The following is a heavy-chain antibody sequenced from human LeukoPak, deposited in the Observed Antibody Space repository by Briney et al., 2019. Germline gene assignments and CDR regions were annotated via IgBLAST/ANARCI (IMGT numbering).Heavy chain of an antibody. Sequence: QTGGSLRLSRAASGFTFSSYGMHWVRQAPGKGLEWVAVMSYDGSNKYYADSVKGRFTISRDNSKNTLYLQMNSLRAEDTAVYYCAKDFYYDSSGYYYPFDYWGQGTLVTVSS. D-gene: IGHD3-22*01. CDR2: MSYDGSNK. CDR3: AKDFYYDSSGYYYPFDY. J-gene: IGHJ4*02. CDR1: GFTFSSYG. V-gene: IGHV3-30*18.